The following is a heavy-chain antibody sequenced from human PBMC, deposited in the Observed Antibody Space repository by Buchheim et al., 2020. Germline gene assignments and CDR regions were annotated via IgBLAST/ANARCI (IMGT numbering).Heavy chain of an antibody. CDR3: ARDDFSSCGGDCSSGWFDL. V-gene: IGHV3-11*01. CDR1: GFTFSDYY. Sequence: QVQLVESGGGLVKPGGSLRLSCAASGFTFSDYYMSWIRQAPGKGLEWISYISSSGGVIYYADSVKGRFTISRDNTKHSLYLQMNSLRAEDTAVYYCARDDFSSCGGDCSSGWFDLWGQGTL. D-gene: IGHD2-21*01. CDR2: ISSSGGVI. J-gene: IGHJ5*02.